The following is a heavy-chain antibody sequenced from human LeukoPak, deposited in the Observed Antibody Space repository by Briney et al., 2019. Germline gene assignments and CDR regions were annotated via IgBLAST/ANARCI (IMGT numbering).Heavy chain of an antibody. D-gene: IGHD4-17*01. V-gene: IGHV4-59*01. CDR3: ARGYGVDWYFDL. CDR2: IHYTGST. J-gene: IGHJ2*01. Sequence: SETLSLTCTVSGGSISSYYWSWIRQSPGKGLECIGYIHYTGSTNYNPSLKSRVTISVDTSKNQFSLKLSSVTAADTAVYYCARGYGVDWYFDLWGRGTLVTVSS. CDR1: GGSISSYY.